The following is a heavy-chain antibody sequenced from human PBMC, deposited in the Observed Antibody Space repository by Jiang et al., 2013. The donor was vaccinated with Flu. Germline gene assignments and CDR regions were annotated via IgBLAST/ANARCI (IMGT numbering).Heavy chain of an antibody. CDR3: AKDFTNFYDSSGYHYFDL. Sequence: LLESWGGLIQPGGSLRLSCAASGFTFSNYAMGWVRQAPGKGLEWVSTITGRDGNTFYADSVRGRFTISRDNSKSILNLQMNSLRAEDTAIYYCAKDFTNFYDSSGYHYFDLWGQGTLVSVSS. V-gene: IGHV3-23*01. J-gene: IGHJ4*02. D-gene: IGHD3-22*01. CDR2: ITGRDGNT. CDR1: GFTFSNYA.